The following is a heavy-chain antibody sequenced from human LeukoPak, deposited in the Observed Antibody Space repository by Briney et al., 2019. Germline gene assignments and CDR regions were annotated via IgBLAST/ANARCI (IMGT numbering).Heavy chain of an antibody. V-gene: IGHV4-59*01. D-gene: IGHD2-2*01. Sequence: PSETLSLTCTVSGGSISDYYWSWIRQSPGKGLEWIAHIHYSGSTNYNSSLASRVTISMDTSKRQISLKLSSVTAADTAVYYCASSGYDVIDYWGQGTLVTVSS. CDR1: GGSISDYY. J-gene: IGHJ4*02. CDR2: IHYSGST. CDR3: ASSGYDVIDY.